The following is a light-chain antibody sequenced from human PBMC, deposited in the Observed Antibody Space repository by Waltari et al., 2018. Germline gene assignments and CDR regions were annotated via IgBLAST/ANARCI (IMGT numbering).Light chain of an antibody. CDR3: YSATDNNLGI. CDR1: LLAKKY. V-gene: IGLV3-27*01. Sequence: SYELTQPSSVSVSPGQTARITCSGDLLAKKYARWFQQRPGQAPVLVSYKGSERPSGILERFSGSSSGTTVTLTISGAQVEDEADYYCYSATDNNLGIFGGGTKLTVL. CDR2: KGS. J-gene: IGLJ2*01.